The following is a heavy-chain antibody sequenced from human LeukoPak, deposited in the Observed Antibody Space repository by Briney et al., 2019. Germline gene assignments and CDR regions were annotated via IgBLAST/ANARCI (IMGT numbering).Heavy chain of an antibody. CDR1: GFTVSSNY. CDR3: AKDMRYFDWLLSGFDY. J-gene: IGHJ4*02. V-gene: IGHV3-9*01. D-gene: IGHD3-9*01. Sequence: GGSLRLSCAASGFTVSSNYMSWVRQAPGKGLEWVSGISWNSGSIGYADSVKGRFTISRDNAKNSLYLQMNSLRAEDTALYYCAKDMRYFDWLLSGFDYWGQGTLVTVSS. CDR2: ISWNSGSI.